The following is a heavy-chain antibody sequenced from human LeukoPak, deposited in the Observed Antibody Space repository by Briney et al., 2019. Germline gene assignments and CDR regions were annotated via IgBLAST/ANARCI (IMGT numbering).Heavy chain of an antibody. V-gene: IGHV1-8*01. Sequence: ASVKVSCKASGYTFTSYDINWVRQATGQGLEWMGWMTPNSGYTGYAQKFQGRVTMTRNTSISTAYMELSSLRSEDTAVYYCARGGGYDSTYYSYYMDVWGKGTTVTISS. CDR2: MTPNSGYT. CDR1: GYTFTSYD. CDR3: ARGGGYDSTYYSYYMDV. J-gene: IGHJ6*03. D-gene: IGHD5-12*01.